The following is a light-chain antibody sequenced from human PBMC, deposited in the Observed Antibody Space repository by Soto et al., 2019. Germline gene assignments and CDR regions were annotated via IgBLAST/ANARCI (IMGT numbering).Light chain of an antibody. Sequence: QSVLTQPPSASGSPGQSVTISCTGTSSDVGDYNYVSWYQQHPGKAPKLMIYEVNKRPSGVPDRFSGYKSGNTASLTVSGLQAEDEADYYCSSYAGSNNGVFGGGTKLTVL. CDR2: EVN. V-gene: IGLV2-8*01. CDR3: SSYAGSNNGV. J-gene: IGLJ3*02. CDR1: SSDVGDYNY.